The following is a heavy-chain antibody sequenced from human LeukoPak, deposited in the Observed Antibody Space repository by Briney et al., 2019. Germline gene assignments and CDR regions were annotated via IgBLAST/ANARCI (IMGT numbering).Heavy chain of an antibody. J-gene: IGHJ4*02. CDR2: IKSRTNGGTT. V-gene: IGHV3-15*01. CDR3: TWVGARYYFDY. D-gene: IGHD1-26*01. CDR1: GSTFNHAW. Sequence: PGGSLRLSCAASGSTFNHAWMSWVRQAPGKRLEWVGRIKSRTNGGTTDYAAPVKGRFTISRDDSKNTLYLQMNSLKTEDTAVYYCTWVGARYYFDYWGQGTLVTVSS.